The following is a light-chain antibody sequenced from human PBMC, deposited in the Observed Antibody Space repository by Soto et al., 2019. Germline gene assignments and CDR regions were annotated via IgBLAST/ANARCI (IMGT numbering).Light chain of an antibody. Sequence: EIVLTQSPGTLSLSPGERVALSCMSSQSLTSNYLAWYQQKPGQAPRLXIYGASNRATGIPDRFSGSGPGADFTLTISRLEPEDFAVYFCQQSRDSPWTFGQGTKVDIK. V-gene: IGKV3-20*01. CDR3: QQSRDSPWT. CDR1: QSLTSNY. J-gene: IGKJ1*01. CDR2: GAS.